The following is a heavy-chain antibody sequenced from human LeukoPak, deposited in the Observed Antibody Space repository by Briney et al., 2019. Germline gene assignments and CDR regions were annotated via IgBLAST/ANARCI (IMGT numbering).Heavy chain of an antibody. D-gene: IGHD1-14*01. V-gene: IGHV4-31*03. CDR2: IYYSGST. CDR1: GGSISSSSYY. J-gene: IGHJ4*02. CDR3: ARWARRSPESAFDY. Sequence: SETLSLTCTVSGGSISSSSYYWGWIRQPPGKGLEWIGYIYYSGSTYYNPSLKSRVTISVDTSKNQFSLKLSSVTAADTAVYYCARWARRSPESAFDYWGQGTLVTVSS.